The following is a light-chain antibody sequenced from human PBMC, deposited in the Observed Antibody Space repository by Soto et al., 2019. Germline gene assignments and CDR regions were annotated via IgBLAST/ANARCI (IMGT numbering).Light chain of an antibody. CDR2: GAS. J-gene: IGKJ5*01. CDR1: QSVGSS. V-gene: IGKV3-15*01. CDR3: LRDTNLPSIA. Sequence: VMKQGPATLSTTLEDRLIIXYRACQSVGSSLAWYQQEPGQAPRLLIYGASTRATGIPARFSRSGSGIEFTGTIGGLQFEDVAGYFGLRDTNLPSIAIGRGTRLEIK.